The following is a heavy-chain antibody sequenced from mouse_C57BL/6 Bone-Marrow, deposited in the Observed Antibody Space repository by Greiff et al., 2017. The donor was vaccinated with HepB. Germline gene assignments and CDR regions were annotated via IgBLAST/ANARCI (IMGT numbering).Heavy chain of an antibody. CDR1: GYTFTDYY. CDR2: INPYNGGT. D-gene: IGHD2-5*01. J-gene: IGHJ2*01. V-gene: IGHV1-19*01. CDR3: ARGAIVTYYFDY. Sequence: EVQLQQSGPVLVKPGASVKMSCKASGYTFTDYYMNWVKQSHGKSLEWIGVINPYNGGTSYNQKFKGKATLTVDKSSSTAYMELNSLTSEDSAVYYCARGAIVTYYFDYWGQGTTLTVSS.